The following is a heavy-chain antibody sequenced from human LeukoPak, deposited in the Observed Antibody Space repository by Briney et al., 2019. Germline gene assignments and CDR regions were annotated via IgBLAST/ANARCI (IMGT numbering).Heavy chain of an antibody. CDR3: VSYSRVPGTYHLPY. Sequence: PSETLSLTCSVSGVSISSYYWTWVRQSPGKGLEWIGYGYFSGDTNYNPSLKSRVTISVDKSRNQFSLRLTSVTAADTAIYYCVSYSRVPGTYHLPYWGQGTLVTVSS. V-gene: IGHV4-59*01. CDR1: GVSISSYY. D-gene: IGHD1-14*01. CDR2: GYFSGDT. J-gene: IGHJ4*02.